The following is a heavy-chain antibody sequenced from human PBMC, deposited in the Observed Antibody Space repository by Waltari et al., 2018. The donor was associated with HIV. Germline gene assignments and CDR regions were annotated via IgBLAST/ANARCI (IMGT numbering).Heavy chain of an antibody. CDR2: IYTSGST. V-gene: IGHV4-61*02. J-gene: IGHJ3*02. Sequence: QVQLQESGPGLVKPSQTLSLPCTVPGGSISRGSYSWSWIPQPAGKGREWIGRIYTSGSTNYNPSLKSRVTISVDTSKNQFSLKLSSVTAADTAVYYCARVPLPPGDYDPLTPSGAFDIWGQGTMVTVSS. CDR1: GGSISRGSYS. D-gene: IGHD3-22*01. CDR3: ARVPLPPGDYDPLTPSGAFDI.